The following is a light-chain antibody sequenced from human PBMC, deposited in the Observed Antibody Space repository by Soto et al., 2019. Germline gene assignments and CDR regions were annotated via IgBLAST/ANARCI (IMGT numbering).Light chain of an antibody. Sequence: EIVMTQSPATLSVSPGERATLSCRASQSIGSNLAWYLQKPGQAPRLLIYGASTRATGLPARFSGSGSGTEFTLTISSLQPDDFATYYCQQYYNYPWTFGQGTKVDIK. CDR3: QQYYNYPWT. CDR1: QSIGSN. CDR2: GAS. J-gene: IGKJ1*01. V-gene: IGKV3-15*01.